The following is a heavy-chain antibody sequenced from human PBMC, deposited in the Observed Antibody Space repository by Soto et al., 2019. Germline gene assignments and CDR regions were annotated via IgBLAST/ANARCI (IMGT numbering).Heavy chain of an antibody. CDR3: ARPRVAGRIEGKETIFDY. D-gene: IGHD6-19*01. Sequence: PGGSLRLSCAASGFTFSDYYMSWILQAPGKXLEWVSYISSSGSTIYYADSVKGRFTISRDNAKNSLYLQMNSLRAEDTAVYYCARPRVAGRIEGKETIFDYWGQGTLVTVSS. J-gene: IGHJ4*02. V-gene: IGHV3-11*01. CDR1: GFTFSDYY. CDR2: ISSSGSTI.